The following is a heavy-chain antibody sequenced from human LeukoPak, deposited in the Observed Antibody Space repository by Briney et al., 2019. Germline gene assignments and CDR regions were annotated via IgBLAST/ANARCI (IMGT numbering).Heavy chain of an antibody. CDR1: GGSFSDYY. Sequence: SETLSLTCVVYGGSFSDYYWTWVRQPPGKGLEWIGSIYHSGSTYYNPSLKSRVTISVDTSKNQFSLKLSSVTAADTAVYYCARHSSGWYGGDYWGQGTLVTVSS. D-gene: IGHD6-19*01. J-gene: IGHJ4*02. CDR3: ARHSSGWYGGDY. V-gene: IGHV4-34*01. CDR2: IYHSGST.